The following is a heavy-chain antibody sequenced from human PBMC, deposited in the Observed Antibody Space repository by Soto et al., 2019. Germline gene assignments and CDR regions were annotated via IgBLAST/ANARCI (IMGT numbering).Heavy chain of an antibody. D-gene: IGHD3-22*01. CDR3: AKEMRYYDSSGHDAFDI. Sequence: GSLRLSCAASGFTFSSYGMHWVRQAPGKGLEWVSAISGSGGSTYYADSVKGRFTISRDNSKNTLYLQMNSLRAEDTAVYYCAKEMRYYDSSGHDAFDIWGQGTMVTVSS. CDR1: GFTFSSYG. V-gene: IGHV3-23*01. CDR2: ISGSGGST. J-gene: IGHJ3*02.